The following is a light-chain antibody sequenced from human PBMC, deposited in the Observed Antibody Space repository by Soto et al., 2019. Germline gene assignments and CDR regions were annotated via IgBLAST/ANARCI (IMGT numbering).Light chain of an antibody. CDR3: QQYHTTPCT. CDR1: QSVLFSSNNKNY. CDR2: WAS. J-gene: IGKJ2*02. Sequence: DIVMTQSPDSLAVSLGERATINCKSSQSVLFSSNNKNYLAWYQQRPGQPPKLLIYWASTRESGVPDRFSGSGSGTDFPLTISSLQAEDVAVYYCQQYHTTPCTFGQGTKLEIK. V-gene: IGKV4-1*01.